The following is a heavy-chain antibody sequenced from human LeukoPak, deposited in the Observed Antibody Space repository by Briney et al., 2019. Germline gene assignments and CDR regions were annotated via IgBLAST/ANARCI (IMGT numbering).Heavy chain of an antibody. V-gene: IGHV4-61*02. CDR2: IYTSGST. CDR1: GGSISSGSYY. Sequence: SETLSLTCTVSGGSISSGSYYWSWIRQPAGKGLEWIGRIYTSGSTNYNPSLKSRVTMSVDTSKNQFSLKLSSVTAADTAVYYCARDHRGVSDAFDIWGQGTTVTVSS. J-gene: IGHJ3*02. CDR3: ARDHRGVSDAFDI.